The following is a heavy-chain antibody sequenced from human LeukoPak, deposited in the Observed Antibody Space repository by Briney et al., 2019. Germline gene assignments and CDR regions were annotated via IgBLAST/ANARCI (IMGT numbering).Heavy chain of an antibody. CDR3: ARSDMTTVVTHDAFDI. J-gene: IGHJ3*02. V-gene: IGHV3-11*01. Sequence: GGSLRLSCAASGFTFSDYYMSWIRQAPGKGLEWVSYISSSGSTIYYADSVKGRFTISRDNAKNSLYLQMNSLRAEDTAVYYCARSDMTTVVTHDAFDIWGQGTMVTVSS. D-gene: IGHD4-17*01. CDR2: ISSSGSTI. CDR1: GFTFSDYY.